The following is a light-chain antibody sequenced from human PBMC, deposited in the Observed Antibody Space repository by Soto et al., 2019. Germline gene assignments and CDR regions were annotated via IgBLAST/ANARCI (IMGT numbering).Light chain of an antibody. J-gene: IGKJ5*01. CDR2: GAS. CDR3: QQYNNWPPIT. V-gene: IGKV3-15*01. CDR1: QSVSSN. Sequence: EIVMTQSPATLSVSPGERATLSCRASQSVSSNLAWYQQKPGQAPRLLIYGASTRATGIPARFSGSGSGTEFTLTISSLQSEDFAVDYWQQYNNWPPITCGQGTRLEIK.